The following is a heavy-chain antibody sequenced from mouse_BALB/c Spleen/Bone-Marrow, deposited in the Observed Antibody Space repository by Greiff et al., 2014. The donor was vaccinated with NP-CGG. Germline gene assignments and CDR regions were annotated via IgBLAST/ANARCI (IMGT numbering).Heavy chain of an antibody. J-gene: IGHJ4*01. D-gene: IGHD2-10*02. Sequence: QVQLKESGAELVRPGASVKVSCKASGYTFTSYWINWVKQRPGQGLEWIGNIYPSDSYTNYNQNFKDKATLTVDKSSSTAYMQLSSPTSEDSAVYYCTQYGNYYAMDYWGQGTSVTVSS. V-gene: IGHV1S126*01. CDR3: TQYGNYYAMDY. CDR1: GYTFTSYW. CDR2: IYPSDSYT.